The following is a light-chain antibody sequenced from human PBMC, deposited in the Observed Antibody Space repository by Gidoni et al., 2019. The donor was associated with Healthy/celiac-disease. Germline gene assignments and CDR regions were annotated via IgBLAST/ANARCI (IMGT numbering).Light chain of an antibody. J-gene: IGKJ3*01. V-gene: IGKV3-20*01. CDR2: GAS. CDR3: QQYGSSFT. CDR1: QRVSSSY. Sequence: TVLTQSPGTLSLSPGERATLSCRASQRVSSSYLACYQQKPGQAPRLLIDGASSRATGIPDSFSGSGSGTDFTITISRLEPEDFAVYYCQQYGSSFTFGPGTKVDIK.